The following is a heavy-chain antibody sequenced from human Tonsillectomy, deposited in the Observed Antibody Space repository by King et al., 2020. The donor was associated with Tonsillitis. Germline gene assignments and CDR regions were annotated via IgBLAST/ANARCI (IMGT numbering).Heavy chain of an antibody. CDR2: ISYDGSNK. D-gene: IGHD4-17*01. J-gene: IGHJ4*02. CDR1: GFTFSSYG. CDR3: AKDSNYRVYGPRGYFDF. V-gene: IGHV3-30*18. Sequence: VKLVESGGGVVQPGRSLRLSCAASGFTFSSYGMHWVRQAPGKGLEWVAVISYDGSNKYYADSVKGRFTISRDNSKNTLYLQMNSLRAEDTAVYYCAKDSNYRVYGPRGYFDFWGQGTLVTVSS.